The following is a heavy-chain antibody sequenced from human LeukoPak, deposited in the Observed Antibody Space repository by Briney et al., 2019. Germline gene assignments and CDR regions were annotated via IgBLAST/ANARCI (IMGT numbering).Heavy chain of an antibody. CDR2: INTNTGNP. J-gene: IGHJ4*02. D-gene: IGHD3-22*01. Sequence: GASVKVSCKASGYTFTSYAMNWVRQAPGQGLEWMGWINTNTGNPTYAQGFTGRFVFSLDTSVSTAYLQISSLKAEDTAVYYCARDSETLYYYDGRAYFDYWGQGTLVTVSS. CDR1: GYTFTSYA. CDR3: ARDSETLYYYDGRAYFDY. V-gene: IGHV7-4-1*02.